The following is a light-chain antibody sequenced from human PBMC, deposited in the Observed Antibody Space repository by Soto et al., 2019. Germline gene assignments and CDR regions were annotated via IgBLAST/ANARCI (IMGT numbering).Light chain of an antibody. Sequence: DIQMTQSPSSLSASVRGRVTITCQASQDISNFLNWYQQKPGKAPKLLICDASNLEPGVSSRFSGSGSGTDFTFTITSLQPEDIATYYCQQYDNLPFTFGPGTKVDIK. J-gene: IGKJ3*01. CDR2: DAS. CDR1: QDISNF. CDR3: QQYDNLPFT. V-gene: IGKV1-33*01.